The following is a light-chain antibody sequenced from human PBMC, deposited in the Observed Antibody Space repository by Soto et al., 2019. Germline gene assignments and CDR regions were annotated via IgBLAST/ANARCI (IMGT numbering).Light chain of an antibody. V-gene: IGKV3-11*01. CDR1: QSVSSY. Sequence: EIVLTQSPATLSLSPGERATLSCRASQSVSSYLAWYQQKPGQAPRLLIYDASNRATGIPARFSGSGSETDFTITISSLEPEDFAVYYCQQRSNLLTFGGGTKVEIK. J-gene: IGKJ4*01. CDR3: QQRSNLLT. CDR2: DAS.